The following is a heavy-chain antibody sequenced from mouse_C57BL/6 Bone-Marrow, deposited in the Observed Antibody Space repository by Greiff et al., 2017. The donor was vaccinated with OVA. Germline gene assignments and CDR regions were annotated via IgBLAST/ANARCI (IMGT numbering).Heavy chain of an antibody. V-gene: IGHV3-6*01. CDR2: ISYDGSN. CDR1: GYSITSGYY. J-gene: IGHJ4*01. Sequence: ESGPGLVKPSQSLSLTCSVTGYSITSGYYWNWIRQFPGNKLEWMGYISYDGSNNYNPSLKNRISITRDTSKNQFFLKLNSVTTEDTATYYCARRAAQATNYAMDYWGQGTSVTVSS. D-gene: IGHD3-2*02. CDR3: ARRAAQATNYAMDY.